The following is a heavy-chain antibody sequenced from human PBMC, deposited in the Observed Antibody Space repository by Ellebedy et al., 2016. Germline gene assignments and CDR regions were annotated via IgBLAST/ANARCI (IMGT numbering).Heavy chain of an antibody. J-gene: IGHJ2*01. Sequence: GGSLRLSXAASGFTFSSYAMHWVRQAPGKGLEWVAVVSYDGTVQYYTDSVKGRFTVSKDNPRNTLYLQMNGLRTEDTAVYYCARDPIIGDQKWYFDLWGRGIQVTVSS. CDR2: VSYDGTVQ. V-gene: IGHV3-30-3*01. CDR1: GFTFSSYA. CDR3: ARDPIIGDQKWYFDL. D-gene: IGHD7-27*01.